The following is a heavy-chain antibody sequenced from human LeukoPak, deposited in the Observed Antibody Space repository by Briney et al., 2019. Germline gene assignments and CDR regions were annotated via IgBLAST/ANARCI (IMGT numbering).Heavy chain of an antibody. CDR2: IYYSGST. J-gene: IGHJ4*02. CDR3: ARYAREIRGYCSSTSCYGRFDY. V-gene: IGHV4-31*03. Sequence: SQTLSLTCTVSGGSINSGGYYWSWLRQHPGKGLEWIGYIYYSGSTYYNPSLKSRVTISVDTSKNQFSLKLSSVTAADTAVYYCARYAREIRGYCSSTSCYGRFDYWGQGTLVTVSS. CDR1: GGSINSGGYY. D-gene: IGHD2-2*01.